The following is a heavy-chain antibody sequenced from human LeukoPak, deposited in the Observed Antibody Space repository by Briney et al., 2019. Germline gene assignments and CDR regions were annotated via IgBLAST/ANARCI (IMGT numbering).Heavy chain of an antibody. J-gene: IGHJ4*02. CDR1: GFTFSSYW. V-gene: IGHV3-7*01. CDR3: ARVGIDFWSGHYLDY. Sequence: GGSLRLSCAASGFTFSSYWMSWVRQAPGKGLEWVANIKQDGSEKYYVDSVKGRFTISRDNAKNSLYLQVSSLRAEDTAVYYCARVGIDFWSGHYLDYWGQGTLVTVSS. D-gene: IGHD3-3*01. CDR2: IKQDGSEK.